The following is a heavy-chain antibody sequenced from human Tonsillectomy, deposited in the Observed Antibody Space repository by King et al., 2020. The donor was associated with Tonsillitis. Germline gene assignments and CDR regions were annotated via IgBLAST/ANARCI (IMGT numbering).Heavy chain of an antibody. CDR2: IKPDGSEN. V-gene: IGHV3-7*04. CDR3: ARDHAYSSFDY. CDR1: ESTFSSSW. J-gene: IGHJ4*02. D-gene: IGHD3-16*01. Sequence: VQLVESGGGLVQPGGSLKLSCAASESTFSSSWMTWVRQAPGKGLQWVSTIKPDGSENYYADSVRGRFTGSRNNAKNSLDLQMNSLRSEDTAVYYCARDHAYSSFDYWGQGTLVTVAS.